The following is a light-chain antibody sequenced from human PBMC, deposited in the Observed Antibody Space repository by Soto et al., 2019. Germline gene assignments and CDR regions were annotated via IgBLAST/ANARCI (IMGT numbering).Light chain of an antibody. J-gene: IGKJ1*01. CDR2: AAS. CDR1: QSISSY. Sequence: DIQITQSPSSLSASVGDRVTITCRASQSISSYLNWYQQKPGKAPKLLIYAASSLQSGVPSRFSGSGSGTDFTLTISSLQPEDFATYYCQQSYSDFRTFGQGTKVDIK. V-gene: IGKV1-39*01. CDR3: QQSYSDFRT.